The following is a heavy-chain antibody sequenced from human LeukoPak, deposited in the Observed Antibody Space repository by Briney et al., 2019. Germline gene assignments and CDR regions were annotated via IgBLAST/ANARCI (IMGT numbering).Heavy chain of an antibody. Sequence: PSQILSLTCTVSGGSISSGGYYWSWIRQPPGKGLEWIGYIYHSGSTYYNPSLKSRVTISVDRSKNQFSLKLSSVTAADTAVYYCARDSGMYNWNDGGEHYWGQGTLVTVSS. CDR2: IYHSGST. V-gene: IGHV4-30-2*01. J-gene: IGHJ4*02. CDR3: ARDSGMYNWNDGGEHY. CDR1: GGSISSGGYY. D-gene: IGHD1-1*01.